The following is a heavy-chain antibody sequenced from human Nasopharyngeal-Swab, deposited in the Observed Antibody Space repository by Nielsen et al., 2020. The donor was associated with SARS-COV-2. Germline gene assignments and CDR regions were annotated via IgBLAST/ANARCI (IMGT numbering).Heavy chain of an antibody. Sequence: GESLKISCAASGFTFHDFAMHWVRQAPGKGLEWVSLITSDGDTTLYADSVKGRFTISRDNSRNSLYLQMNSLRLEDTAFYYCVKPTIFGAEIDYWGQGTLVTVSS. D-gene: IGHD3-3*01. CDR2: ITSDGDTT. J-gene: IGHJ4*02. CDR3: VKPTIFGAEIDY. V-gene: IGHV3-43D*03. CDR1: GFTFHDFA.